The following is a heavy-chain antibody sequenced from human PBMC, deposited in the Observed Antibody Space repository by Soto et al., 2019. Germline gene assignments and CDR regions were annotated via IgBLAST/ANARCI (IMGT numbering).Heavy chain of an antibody. Sequence: QVQLVESGGGVVQPGRSLRLSCAASGFTFSSYGMHWVRQAPGKGLEWVAVIWYDGSNKYYADSVKGRFTISRDNSKNTLYLQMNSLRAKDTAVYYCARDRKWLGAFDIWGQGTMVTVSS. V-gene: IGHV3-33*01. CDR3: ARDRKWLGAFDI. CDR1: GFTFSSYG. D-gene: IGHD6-19*01. J-gene: IGHJ3*02. CDR2: IWYDGSNK.